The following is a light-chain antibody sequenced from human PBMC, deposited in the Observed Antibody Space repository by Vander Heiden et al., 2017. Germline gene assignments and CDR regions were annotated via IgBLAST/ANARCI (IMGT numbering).Light chain of an antibody. CDR3: QSYDSSLSGSV. V-gene: IGLV1-40*01. J-gene: IGLJ3*02. Sequence: QSVLTQPPSVSAAPGQRATISCTGSSSNIGAGYDVHWYQQLPGTAPKLLIYGNSNRPSGVPDRFSGSKSGTSASLAITGLQAEDEADYYCQSYDSSLSGSVFGGGTKLTVL. CDR1: SSNIGAGYD. CDR2: GNS.